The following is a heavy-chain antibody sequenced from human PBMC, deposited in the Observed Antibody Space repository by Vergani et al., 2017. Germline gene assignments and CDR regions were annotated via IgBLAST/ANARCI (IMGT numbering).Heavy chain of an antibody. J-gene: IGHJ3*02. D-gene: IGHD3-22*01. CDR3: ARDCDSSGYYSGAFDI. Sequence: QVQLVESGGGVVQPGRSLRLSCAASGFTFSSYGMHWVRQAPGKGLEWVAVISYDGSNKYYADSVKGRFTISRDNSKNTLYLQMNSLRAEDTAVYYCARDCDSSGYYSGAFDIWGQGTMVTVSS. V-gene: IGHV3-30*03. CDR1: GFTFSSYG. CDR2: ISYDGSNK.